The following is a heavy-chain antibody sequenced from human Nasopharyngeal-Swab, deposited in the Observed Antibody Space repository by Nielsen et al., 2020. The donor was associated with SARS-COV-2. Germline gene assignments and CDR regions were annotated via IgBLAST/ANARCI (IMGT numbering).Heavy chain of an antibody. J-gene: IGHJ3*02. Sequence: GESLKISCKGSGYSSTSYWIGWVRQMPGKGLEWMGIIYPGDSDTRYSPSFQGQVTISADKSISTAYLQWSSLKASDTAMYYCARRRYYDSSGYYHKSAFDIWGQGTMVTVSS. CDR2: IYPGDSDT. V-gene: IGHV5-51*01. CDR3: ARRRYYDSSGYYHKSAFDI. CDR1: GYSSTSYW. D-gene: IGHD3-22*01.